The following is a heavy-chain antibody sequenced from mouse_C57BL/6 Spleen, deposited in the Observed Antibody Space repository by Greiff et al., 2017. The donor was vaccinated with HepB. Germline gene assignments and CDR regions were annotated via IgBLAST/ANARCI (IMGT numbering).Heavy chain of an antibody. V-gene: IGHV1-72*01. D-gene: IGHD2-4*01. CDR3: ARSPYYDYAYWYCDV. CDR2: IDPNSGGT. J-gene: IGHJ1*03. CDR1: GYTFTSYW. Sequence: QVQLKQPGAELVKPGASVKLSCKASGYTFTSYWMHWVKQRPGRGLEWIGRIDPNSGGTKYNEKFKSKATLTVDKPSSTAYMQRSSLTSEDSAVYYCARSPYYDYAYWYCDVWGTGTTVTVSS.